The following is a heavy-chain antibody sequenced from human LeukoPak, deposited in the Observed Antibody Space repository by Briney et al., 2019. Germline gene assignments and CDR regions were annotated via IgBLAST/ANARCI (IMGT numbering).Heavy chain of an antibody. J-gene: IGHJ6*03. Sequence: ASVKVSCKASGYTFTGYYMHWVRQAPGQGLEWMAWLNPNSGDTDSAQKFQGRVTMARDTSITTAYLELSRLRSDDTAVYYCARDRGLLYYYYMDVWGKGTTVTVSS. D-gene: IGHD3-10*01. CDR1: GYTFTGYY. CDR2: LNPNSGDT. V-gene: IGHV1-2*02. CDR3: ARDRGLLYYYYMDV.